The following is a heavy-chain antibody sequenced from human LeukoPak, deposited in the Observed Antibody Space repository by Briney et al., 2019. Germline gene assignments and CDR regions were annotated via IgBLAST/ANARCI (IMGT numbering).Heavy chain of an antibody. J-gene: IGHJ5*02. D-gene: IGHD6-13*01. CDR2: IYYSGST. CDR3: ARLSIAAAGDWFDP. V-gene: IGHV4-39*07. Sequence: SETLSLTCTVSGGSISSSSYYWGWIRQPPGKGLEWIGSIYYSGSTYYNPSLKSRVTISVDTSKNQFSLKLSSVTAADTAVYYCARLSIAAAGDWFDPWGQGTLVTVSS. CDR1: GGSISSSSYY.